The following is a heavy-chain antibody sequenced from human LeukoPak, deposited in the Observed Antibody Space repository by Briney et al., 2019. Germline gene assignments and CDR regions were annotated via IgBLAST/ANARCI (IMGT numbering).Heavy chain of an antibody. D-gene: IGHD2-2*01. J-gene: IGHJ2*01. CDR3: AKVDCGSTGCRRFDL. V-gene: IGHV3-23*01. CDR2: ITDNGGST. CDR1: GFTVSSNY. Sequence: GGSLRLSCAASGFTVSSNYMSWVRQAPGKGLEWVSGITDNGGSTYYADSVKGRFTISRDNSQNTLYLQMSSLRADDTAVYYCAKVDCGSTGCRRFDLWGRGTLLTVSS.